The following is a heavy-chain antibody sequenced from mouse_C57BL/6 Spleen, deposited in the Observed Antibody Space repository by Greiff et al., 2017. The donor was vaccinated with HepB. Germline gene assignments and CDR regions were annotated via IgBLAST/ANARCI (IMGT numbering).Heavy chain of an antibody. CDR1: GYTFTSYG. CDR3: ARRRRDSSGYVGYFDY. CDR2: IYPRSGNT. D-gene: IGHD3-2*02. Sequence: VQLQQSGAELARPGASVKLSCKASGYTFTSYGISWVKQRTGQGLEWIGEIYPRSGNTYYNEKFKGKATLTADKSSSTAYMELRSLTSEDSAVYFCARRRRDSSGYVGYFDYWGQGTTLTVSS. V-gene: IGHV1-81*01. J-gene: IGHJ2*01.